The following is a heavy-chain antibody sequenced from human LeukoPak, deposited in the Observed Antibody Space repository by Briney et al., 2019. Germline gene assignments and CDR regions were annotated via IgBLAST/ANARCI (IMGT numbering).Heavy chain of an antibody. CDR1: GFTFSSYW. CDR3: ARGEEKATITALDS. V-gene: IGHV3-21*01. J-gene: IGHJ4*02. Sequence: PGGSLRLSCAASGFTFSSYWMHWVRQAPGKGLEWVSAISSSSSYIYYADSIKGRFTISRDNAENSLYLQMNSLRAVDTAVYFCARGEEKATITALDSWGQGTLVTVSS. D-gene: IGHD5-24*01. CDR2: ISSSSSYI.